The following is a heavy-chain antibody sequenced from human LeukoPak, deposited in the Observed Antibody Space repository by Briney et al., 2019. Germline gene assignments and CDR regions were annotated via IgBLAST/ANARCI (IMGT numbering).Heavy chain of an antibody. J-gene: IGHJ6*02. CDR3: AKGPDTAMEPYYYYGMDV. V-gene: IGHV3-23*01. CDR1: GFTFSSYA. Sequence: PGGSLRLSCAASGFTFSSYAMSWVRQAPGKGLEWVSAKCGSGLSTHYADSVKGRFTISRDNSKNTLYLQMNSLRAEDTAVYYCAKGPDTAMEPYYYYGMDVWGQGTTVTVSS. D-gene: IGHD5-18*01. CDR2: KCGSGLST.